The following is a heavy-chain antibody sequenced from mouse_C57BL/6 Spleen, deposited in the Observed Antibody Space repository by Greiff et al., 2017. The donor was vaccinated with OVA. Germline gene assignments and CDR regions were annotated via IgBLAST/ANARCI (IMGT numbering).Heavy chain of an antibody. Sequence: VQLQQPGAELVKPGASVKLSCKASGYTFTSYWMHWVKQRPGRGLEWIGRIDPNSGGTKYNEKFKSKATLTVDKPSSTAYMQLSSLTSEDSAVYDGARDPGDGYYGGGFAYWGQGTLVTVSA. CDR1: GYTFTSYW. J-gene: IGHJ3*01. CDR2: IDPNSGGT. D-gene: IGHD2-3*01. CDR3: ARDPGDGYYGGGFAY. V-gene: IGHV1-72*01.